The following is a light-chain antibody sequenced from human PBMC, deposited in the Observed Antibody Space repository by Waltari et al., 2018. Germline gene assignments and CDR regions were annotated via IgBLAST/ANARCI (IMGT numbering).Light chain of an antibody. J-gene: IGKJ4*01. V-gene: IGKV1-39*01. CDR1: QGISSY. Sequence: DIQMTQSPSSLSASVGDRVTITCRASQGISSYLNWYQQIPGKAPKLLVYSANRLESGVPSRFSGSGSGTEFTLIISSLQPEDFATYYCQQYNSLPLTFGGGTKVEIK. CDR2: SAN. CDR3: QQYNSLPLT.